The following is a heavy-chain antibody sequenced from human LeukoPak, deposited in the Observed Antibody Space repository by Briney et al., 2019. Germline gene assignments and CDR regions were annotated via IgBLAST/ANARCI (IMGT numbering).Heavy chain of an antibody. CDR3: ARDSSGWPGHSNWFDP. CDR2: IYYSGST. V-gene: IGHV4-59*01. J-gene: IGHJ5*02. Sequence: SETLSLTCTVSGGSISSYYWSWIRQPPGKGLEWIGYIYYSGSTNYNPSLKSRVTISVDTSKNQFSLKLSSVTAADTAVYYCARDSSGWPGHSNWFDPWGQGTLVTVSS. D-gene: IGHD6-19*01. CDR1: GGSISSYY.